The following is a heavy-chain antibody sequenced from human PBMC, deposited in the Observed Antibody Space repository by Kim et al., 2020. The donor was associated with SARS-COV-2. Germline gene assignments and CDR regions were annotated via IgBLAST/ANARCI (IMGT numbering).Heavy chain of an antibody. V-gene: IGHV1-18*01. J-gene: IGHJ6*02. Sequence: ASVKVSCKVSGYTFTDYGIYWVRQAPGQGLEWMGWISGYNGRTEYAQKLQSRVTMTTDTSTSTAYMELRSLRSDDTALYYCATGGPQDSGFADVWGQGTTVAVSS. CDR1: GYTFTDYG. CDR3: ATGGPQDSGFADV. D-gene: IGHD3-10*01. CDR2: ISGYNGRT.